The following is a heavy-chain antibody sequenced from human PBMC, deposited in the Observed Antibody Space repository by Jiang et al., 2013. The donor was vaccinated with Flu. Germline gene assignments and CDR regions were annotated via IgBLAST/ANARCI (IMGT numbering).Heavy chain of an antibody. CDR3: ASGAEDIVVVPAAIGVGWFDP. J-gene: IGHJ5*02. V-gene: IGHV1-3*01. Sequence: GYTFTSYAMHWVRQAPGQRLEWMGWINAGNGNTKYSQKFQGRVTITRDTSASTAYMELSSLRSEDTAVYYCASGAEDIVVVPAAIGVGWFDPWGQGTLVTVSS. CDR1: GYTFTSYA. D-gene: IGHD2-2*01. CDR2: INAGNGNT.